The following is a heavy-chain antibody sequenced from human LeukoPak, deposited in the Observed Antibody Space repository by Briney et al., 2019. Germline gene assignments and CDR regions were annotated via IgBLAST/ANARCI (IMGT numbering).Heavy chain of an antibody. Sequence: GGSLRLSCAVSGFTFSSYWMSWVRQAPGKGLEWVANINQDGSEKHYVDSVKGQLTISRDNAKKSLYLQMNSLRAEDTAVYFCARETYRLDPWGQGTLSPSPQ. V-gene: IGHV3-7*05. J-gene: IGHJ5*02. CDR1: GFTFSSYW. CDR3: ARETYRLDP. CDR2: INQDGSEK. D-gene: IGHD2-2*01.